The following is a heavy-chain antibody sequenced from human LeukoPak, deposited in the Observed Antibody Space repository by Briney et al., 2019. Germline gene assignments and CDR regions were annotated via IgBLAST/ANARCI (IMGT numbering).Heavy chain of an antibody. Sequence: GGSLRXXCEPSGFTXXXXXXXWVRQAPGXXLEWVANIKQDGSQXXXVDSVKGXFTXSRDNAKNSLYLQMNSLRADDTAVYYCARDLEGLDYWGQGTLVTVSS. CDR1: GFTXXXXX. CDR3: ARDLEGLDY. CDR2: IKQDGSQX. V-gene: IGHV3-7*04. D-gene: IGHD1-1*01. J-gene: IGHJ4*02.